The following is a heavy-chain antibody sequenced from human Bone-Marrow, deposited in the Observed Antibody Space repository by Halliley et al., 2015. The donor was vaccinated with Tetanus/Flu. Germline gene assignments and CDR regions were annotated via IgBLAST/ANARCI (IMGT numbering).Heavy chain of an antibody. CDR3: ARLAYCSDSNCSPRGRYFDR. Sequence: MQLVQSGAEVKKAGESLRISCKVSGYKFATYWIGWVRQMPGKGLEWMGVMYPSDSDARYSPSFEGQVTMSADRSTSTAYLQWSGLGASDPAMFYGARLAYCSDSNCSPRGRYFDRWGQGTLVTVSS. V-gene: IGHV5-51*03. CDR2: MYPSDSDA. J-gene: IGHJ4*02. D-gene: IGHD2-15*01. CDR1: GYKFATYW.